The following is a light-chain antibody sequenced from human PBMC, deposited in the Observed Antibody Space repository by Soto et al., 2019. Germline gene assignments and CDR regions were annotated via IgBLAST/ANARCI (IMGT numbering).Light chain of an antibody. V-gene: IGKV3-11*01. Sequence: EIVLTQSPATLSLSPGERGTLSCRASQSVSSSLAWYQQKPGQAPRLLIYSASNRATGIPARFSGSGSGTDFSLTISSLEPEDFAVYFCQQRGSWPTFGQGTRLEI. CDR1: QSVSSS. J-gene: IGKJ5*01. CDR3: QQRGSWPT. CDR2: SAS.